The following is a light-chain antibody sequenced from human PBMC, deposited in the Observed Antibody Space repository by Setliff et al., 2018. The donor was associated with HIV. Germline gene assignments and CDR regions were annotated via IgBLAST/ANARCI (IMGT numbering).Light chain of an antibody. J-gene: IGLJ1*01. V-gene: IGLV2-11*01. CDR1: SSDVGNYNY. Sequence: QSALTQPRSVSASPGQSVTISCTGTSSDVGNYNYVAWYQQHPGNAPKLMIYDVTKRPSGVPDRFSGSKSGNTASLTISGLQAEDEADYYCCSYADSYTSLYVFGTRTRSPS. CDR3: CSYADSYTSLYV. CDR2: DVT.